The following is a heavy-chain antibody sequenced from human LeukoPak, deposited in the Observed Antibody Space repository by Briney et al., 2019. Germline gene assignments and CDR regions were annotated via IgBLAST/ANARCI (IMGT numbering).Heavy chain of an antibody. J-gene: IGHJ6*03. CDR3: AKDGFERGDDTDYMDV. D-gene: IGHD3-22*01. V-gene: IGHV4-59*12. CDR1: GGSISSYY. Sequence: SETLSLTCTVSGGSISSYYWSWIRQPPGKGLEWIGYIYYSGSTNYNPSLKSRVTISVGKSKNQFSLNLSSVTAADTAVYYCAKDGFERGDDTDYMDVWGKGTTVTVSS. CDR2: IYYSGST.